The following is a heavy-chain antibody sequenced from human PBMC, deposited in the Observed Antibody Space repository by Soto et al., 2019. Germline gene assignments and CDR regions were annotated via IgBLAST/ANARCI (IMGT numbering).Heavy chain of an antibody. CDR3: ARAAFWSGYYSMFYYGMDV. Sequence: SVKVSCKASGGTFSSYAISWVRQAPGQGLEWMGGIIPIFGTANYAQKFQGRVTITADESTSTAYMELSSLGSEDTAVYYCARAAFWSGYYSMFYYGMDVWGQGTTVTVSS. CDR1: GGTFSSYA. D-gene: IGHD3-3*01. J-gene: IGHJ6*02. CDR2: IIPIFGTA. V-gene: IGHV1-69*13.